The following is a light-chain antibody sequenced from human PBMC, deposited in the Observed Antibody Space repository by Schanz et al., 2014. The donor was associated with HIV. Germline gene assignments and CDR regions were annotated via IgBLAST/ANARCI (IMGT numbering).Light chain of an antibody. CDR3: GTWDDSLKGWV. Sequence: QSVLTQPPSASGTPGQRVTISCSGSSSSIKTNTVNWFQQLPGTAPKLLIYNTYHRPSGVPDRFSGSESGTSASLAISGLQSEDEADYYCGTWDDSLKGWVFGGGTKLT. J-gene: IGLJ3*02. V-gene: IGLV1-44*01. CDR2: NTY. CDR1: SSSIKTNT.